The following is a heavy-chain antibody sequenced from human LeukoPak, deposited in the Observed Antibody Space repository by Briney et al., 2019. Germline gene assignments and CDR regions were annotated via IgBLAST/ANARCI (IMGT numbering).Heavy chain of an antibody. V-gene: IGHV1-18*01. J-gene: IGHJ4*02. CDR1: GYTFTSYG. CDR2: ISAYNGNT. Sequence: ASVKVSCKASGYTFTSYGISWVRQALGQGLEWMGWISAYNGNTNYAQKLQGRVTITADESTSTAYMELSSLRSEDTAVYYCARDGEMATDYWGQGTLVTVSS. CDR3: ARDGEMATDY. D-gene: IGHD5-24*01.